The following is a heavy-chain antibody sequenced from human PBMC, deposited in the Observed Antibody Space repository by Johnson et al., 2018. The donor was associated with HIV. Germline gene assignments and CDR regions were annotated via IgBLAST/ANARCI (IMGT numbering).Heavy chain of an antibody. J-gene: IGHJ3*02. Sequence: VQLVESGGGLVQPGGSLRLSCAASGFTFSSYEMNWVRQAPGKGLVWVSRMNADGKTTTYADSVKGRFTISRDNVKNTLYLQMNSLRAEDTAVYYCARATWGRALLWFREHRDHAFDIWGQGTMVTVSS. CDR3: ARATWGRALLWFREHRDHAFDI. D-gene: IGHD3-10*01. V-gene: IGHV3-74*02. CDR2: MNADGKTT. CDR1: GFTFSSYE.